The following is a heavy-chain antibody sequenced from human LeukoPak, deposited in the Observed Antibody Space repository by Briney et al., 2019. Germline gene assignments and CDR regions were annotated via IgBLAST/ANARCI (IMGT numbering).Heavy chain of an antibody. J-gene: IGHJ4*02. CDR1: GFTFSSYS. Sequence: PGGSLRLSCAASGFTFSSYSMNWVRQAPGKGLEWVSSISSSSSYIYFADSVKGRFTISRDNAKNSLYLQVNSLRAEDTAVYYCAREVVWSGFFDYWGQGTLVTVSS. V-gene: IGHV3-21*01. D-gene: IGHD3-3*01. CDR3: AREVVWSGFFDY. CDR2: ISSSSSYI.